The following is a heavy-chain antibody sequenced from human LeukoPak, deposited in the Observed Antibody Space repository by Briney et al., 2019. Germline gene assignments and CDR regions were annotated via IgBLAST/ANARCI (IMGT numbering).Heavy chain of an antibody. CDR1: GDSISSSY. CDR3: ARFGLITIQEAFDY. J-gene: IGHJ4*02. D-gene: IGHD3-3*01. CDR2: IYIGGY. V-gene: IGHV4-59*12. Sequence: PSETLSLTCTVSGDSISSSYWSWIRQPPGKGLEWIGFIYIGGYNYNPSLKSRVTMSVDTSKNQFSLKLSSVTAADTAVYYCARFGLITIQEAFDYWGQGTLVTVSS.